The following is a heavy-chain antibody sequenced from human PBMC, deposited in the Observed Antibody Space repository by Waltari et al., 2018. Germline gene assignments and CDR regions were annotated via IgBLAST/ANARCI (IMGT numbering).Heavy chain of an antibody. Sequence: EVQLVESGGGLVQPGGSLSLSCAASGFTFSSYEMNWVRQAPGKGLEGVSYIRSSGSTTYYADAVKGRFTISRDNAKNSLYLQMNSLRAEDTAVYYCARYSSGWYTPLDYWGQGTLVTVSS. CDR3: ARYSSGWYTPLDY. CDR2: IRSSGSTT. CDR1: GFTFSSYE. V-gene: IGHV3-48*03. J-gene: IGHJ4*02. D-gene: IGHD6-19*01.